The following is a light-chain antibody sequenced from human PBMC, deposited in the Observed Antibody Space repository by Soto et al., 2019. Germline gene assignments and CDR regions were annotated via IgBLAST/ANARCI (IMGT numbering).Light chain of an antibody. V-gene: IGKV1-5*03. CDR2: KAS. CDR1: QSISNW. J-gene: IGKJ4*01. CDR3: QQYGSSLLT. Sequence: DIQITQSPATLPSYLLDIVTITCRASQSISNWLAWYQQKPGKAPKLLIYKASTLKSGVPSRFSGSGSGTDFTLTISRLEPEDFAVYYCQQYGSSLLTFGGGTKVDI.